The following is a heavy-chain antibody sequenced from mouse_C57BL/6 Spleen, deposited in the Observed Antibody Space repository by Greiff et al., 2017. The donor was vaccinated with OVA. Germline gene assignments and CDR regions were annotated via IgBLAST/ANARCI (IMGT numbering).Heavy chain of an antibody. D-gene: IGHD1-1*01. CDR3: AHYYGSSSWFAY. CDR1: GYTFTSYW. CDR2: IHPNSGST. V-gene: IGHV1-64*01. J-gene: IGHJ3*01. Sequence: QVQLQQPGAELVKPGASVKLSCKASGYTFTSYWMHWVKQRPGQGLEWIGMIHPNSGSTNYNEKFKSKATLTVDKSSSTAYMQLSSLTSEDSAVYYCAHYYGSSSWFAYWGQGTLVTVSA.